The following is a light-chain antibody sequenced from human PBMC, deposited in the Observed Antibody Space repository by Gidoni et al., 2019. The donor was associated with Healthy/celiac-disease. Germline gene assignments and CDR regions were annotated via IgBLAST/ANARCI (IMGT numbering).Light chain of an antibody. CDR1: QSISSY. Sequence: DIQMTQSPSSLSASVGDRVTITCRASQSISSYLIWYQQKPGKAPKLLIYAASSLQSGVPSRFSGSGSGTDFTLTIISLLPEDFATYYCQQSYSTPPITFGPGTKVDIK. J-gene: IGKJ3*01. CDR2: AAS. CDR3: QQSYSTPPIT. V-gene: IGKV1-39*01.